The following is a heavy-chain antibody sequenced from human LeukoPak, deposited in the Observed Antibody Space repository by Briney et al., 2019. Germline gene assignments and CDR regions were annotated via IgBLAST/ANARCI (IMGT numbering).Heavy chain of an antibody. J-gene: IGHJ4*02. Sequence: GGSLRLSCAASGFTFDDYGMSWVRQAPGKGLEWVPGINWNGGSTGYADSVKGRFTISRDNAKNSLYLQMNSLRAEDTAVYYCAREGLGATIKIFDYWGQGTLVTVSS. CDR1: GFTFDDYG. D-gene: IGHD5-12*01. CDR2: INWNGGST. V-gene: IGHV3-20*04. CDR3: AREGLGATIKIFDY.